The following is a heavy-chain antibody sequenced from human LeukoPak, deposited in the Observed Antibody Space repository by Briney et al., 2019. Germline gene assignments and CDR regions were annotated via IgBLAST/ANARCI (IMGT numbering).Heavy chain of an antibody. CDR2: ISGGGIGI. Sequence: GGSLRLSCAASGFTFSSYAMSWVRQAPGKGLVWVSAISGGGIGIYYADSLKGRFTISRDDSKNTLYLQMNSLRAEDTAVYYCTRRRGNQQPIDYWGQGTLVTVSS. D-gene: IGHD2-2*01. CDR1: GFTFSSYA. J-gene: IGHJ4*02. V-gene: IGHV3-23*01. CDR3: TRRRGNQQPIDY.